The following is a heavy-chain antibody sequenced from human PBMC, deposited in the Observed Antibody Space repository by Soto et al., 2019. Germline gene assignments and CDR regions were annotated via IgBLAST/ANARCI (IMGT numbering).Heavy chain of an antibody. CDR2: INAGNGNT. CDR1: GYTFTSYA. Sequence: ASVKVSCKASGYTFTSYAMHWVRQAPGQRLEWMGWINAGNGNTKYSQKFQGRVTITRDTSASTAYMELSSLRSEDTAVYYCARGSYYDSSGYSYYYGMDVWGQGTTVTVSS. D-gene: IGHD3-22*01. CDR3: ARGSYYDSSGYSYYYGMDV. V-gene: IGHV1-3*01. J-gene: IGHJ6*02.